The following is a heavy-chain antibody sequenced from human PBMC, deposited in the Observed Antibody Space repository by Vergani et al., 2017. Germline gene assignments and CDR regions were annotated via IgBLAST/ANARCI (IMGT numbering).Heavy chain of an antibody. Sequence: QVQLVQSGAEVKKPGSSVKVSCKASGGTFSSYTISWVRQAPGQGLEWMGRIIPILGIANYAQKFQGRVTITADKSTSTAYMELSSLRSEDTAVYYCAKGSGYCSGGSCYTREPDWFDPWGQGTLVTVSS. CDR1: GGTFSSYT. CDR2: IIPILGIA. V-gene: IGHV1-69*02. CDR3: AKGSGYCSGGSCYTREPDWFDP. D-gene: IGHD2-15*01. J-gene: IGHJ5*02.